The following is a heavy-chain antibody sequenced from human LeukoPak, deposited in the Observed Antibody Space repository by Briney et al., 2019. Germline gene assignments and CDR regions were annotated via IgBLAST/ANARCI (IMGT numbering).Heavy chain of an antibody. CDR3: AKDWGTSSWFGH. Sequence: GGSLRLSCAASGFTFSSYAMSWVRQAPGKGLEWVSEISGRGGSTYYADSVKGRFTISRDNSENTVYLQMNSLSAEDTAVYYCAKDWGTSSWFGHWGQGTLVTVSS. CDR1: GFTFSSYA. V-gene: IGHV3-23*01. D-gene: IGHD2-2*01. CDR2: ISGRGGST. J-gene: IGHJ5*02.